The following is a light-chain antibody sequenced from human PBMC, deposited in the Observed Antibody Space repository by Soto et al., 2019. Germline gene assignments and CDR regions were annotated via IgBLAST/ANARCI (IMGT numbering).Light chain of an antibody. V-gene: IGLV2-18*02. J-gene: IGLJ1*01. CDR3: SSYPSSSTYV. CDR2: DVS. Sequence: QSALTQPPSVSGSPGQSVTISCTGTSSDFDSSNRVSWYQQPAGTAPKLMISDVSNRPSGVPDRFSGSKSGNTASLTISRLQAEDEADYYCSSYPSSSTYVFGTGTKLTVL. CDR1: SSDFDSSNR.